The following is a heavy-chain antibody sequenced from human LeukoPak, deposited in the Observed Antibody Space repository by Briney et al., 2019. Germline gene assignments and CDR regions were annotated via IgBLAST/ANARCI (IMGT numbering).Heavy chain of an antibody. V-gene: IGHV3-30*03. J-gene: IGHJ3*02. D-gene: IGHD3-10*01. Sequence: GRSLRLSCAASGFTFSSYGMHWVRQAPGKGLEWVAVISYDGSNKYYADSVKGRFTISRDNPKNTLYLQMNSLRAEDTAVYYCWFGESDDAFDIWGQGTMVTVSS. CDR3: WFGESDDAFDI. CDR1: GFTFSSYG. CDR2: ISYDGSNK.